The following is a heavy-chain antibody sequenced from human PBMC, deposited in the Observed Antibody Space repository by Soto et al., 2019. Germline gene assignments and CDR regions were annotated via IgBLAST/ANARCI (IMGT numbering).Heavy chain of an antibody. Sequence: EVQLLESGGGLVQPGGSPRLSCAASGFTFSTYSMAWVRQAPGRGPEWVSGIFQDGRTHYADSVKGRFTISRDNSRSSVYLQMITLRGEDTAIYYCAKDLRPDGVWDFDYWGQGTLVTVSS. V-gene: IGHV3-23*01. J-gene: IGHJ4*02. CDR1: GFTFSTYS. CDR3: AKDLRPDGVWDFDY. D-gene: IGHD4-17*01. CDR2: IFQDGRT.